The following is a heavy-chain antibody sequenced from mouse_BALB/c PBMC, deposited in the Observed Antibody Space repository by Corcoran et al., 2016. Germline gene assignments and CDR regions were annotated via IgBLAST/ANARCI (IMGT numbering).Heavy chain of an antibody. CDR1: GYTFTDYY. CDR3: ASLPIRW. V-gene: IGHV1-26*01. CDR2: VNPNNGGT. Sequence: EVQLQQSGPELVKPGASMKISCKASGYTFTDYYMNWVKQSHGKSLEWIGLVNPNNGGTSYNQKFKGKATLTVDKSSSTAYMELRSLTSEDSAVYYCASLPIRWGGQGTTLTVSS. D-gene: IGHD2-1*01. J-gene: IGHJ2*01.